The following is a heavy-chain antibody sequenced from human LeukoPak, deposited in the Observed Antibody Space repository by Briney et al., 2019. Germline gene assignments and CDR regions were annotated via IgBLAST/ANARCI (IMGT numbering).Heavy chain of an antibody. J-gene: IGHJ5*02. CDR1: GYTFTSYD. CDR2: MNPNSGAS. D-gene: IGHD6-19*01. V-gene: IGHV1-8*01. CDR3: ANIPGTEAGRGT. Sequence: ASVKVSCKASGYTFTSYDINWVRQATGQGLEWMGWMNPNSGASGCAQKFQGRVTLTRDTSMSTAYMEVSSLRFEDTAVYYCANIPGTEAGRGTWGQGTRVTVSS.